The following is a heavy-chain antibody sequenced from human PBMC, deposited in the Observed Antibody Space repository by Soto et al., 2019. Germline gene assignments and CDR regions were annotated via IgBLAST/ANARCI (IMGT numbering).Heavy chain of an antibody. CDR3: ATQGFYRVDV. CDR1: GDSITGDNW. J-gene: IGHJ6*02. V-gene: IGHV4-4*02. Sequence: SETLSLTCAVSGDSITGDNWWSWVRQPPGKGLEWIGEIHHSGATNYNPSLKSRVTISVDGSKNQFSLKLNSVTAADTAMFYCATQGFYRVDVWGQGTTVTVS. CDR2: IHHSGAT.